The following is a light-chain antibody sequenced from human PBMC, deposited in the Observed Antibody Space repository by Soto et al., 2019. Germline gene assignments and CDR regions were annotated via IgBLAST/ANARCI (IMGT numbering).Light chain of an antibody. V-gene: IGKV1-39*01. J-gene: IGKJ1*01. CDR1: QTISTY. CDR3: QQGYNTFWT. CDR2: AAT. Sequence: DIQMTQSPSPLSASVGDRVTITCRASQTISTYLHWYQQRAGTAPKVLISAATKLQSGVPSRFSGRGSGTDFTLTISNLQPEDSATYFCQQGYNTFWTFGRGTKVDIK.